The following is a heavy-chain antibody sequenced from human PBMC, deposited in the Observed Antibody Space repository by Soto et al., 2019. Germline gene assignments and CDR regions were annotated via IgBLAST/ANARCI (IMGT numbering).Heavy chain of an antibody. CDR1: GFSLSTYN. J-gene: IGHJ4*02. CDR3: VRDTDWPLAY. V-gene: IGHV3-48*01. D-gene: IGHD3-9*01. Sequence: QPGGSLRLSCTVSGFSLSTYNMNWVRQAQGKGLEFVSYISTTYAIYYGDSVKGRFTVSRDHGKNSLYLQMNNLRTEDTAVYYCVRDTDWPLAYRGQGTVVTVAS. CDR2: ISTTYAI.